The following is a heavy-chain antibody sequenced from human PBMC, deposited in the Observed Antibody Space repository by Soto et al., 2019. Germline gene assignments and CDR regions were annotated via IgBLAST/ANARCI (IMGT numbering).Heavy chain of an antibody. D-gene: IGHD2-15*01. CDR2: IIPILGIA. V-gene: IGHV1-69*02. CDR3: ARSEGYCSGGSSPIDY. Sequence: ASVKVSCKASGGTFSSYTISWVRQAPGQGLEWMGRIIPILGIANYAQKFQGRVTITADKSTSTAYMELSSLRSEDTAVYYCARSEGYCSGGSSPIDYWGQGTLVTVSS. J-gene: IGHJ4*02. CDR1: GGTFSSYT.